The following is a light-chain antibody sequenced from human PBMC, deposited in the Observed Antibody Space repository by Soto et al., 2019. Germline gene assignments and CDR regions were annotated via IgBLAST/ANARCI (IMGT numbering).Light chain of an antibody. V-gene: IGKV3D-20*01. Sequence: EIVLTQSPATLSLSPGERATLSCGASQSVRSSYLAWYQQKPGLAPRLLIYDASSRATGIPDRFSGSGSGTDFTLTISRLEPEDFAVYYCQQYGSSPRRTFGQGTKVEIK. CDR1: QSVRSSY. J-gene: IGKJ1*01. CDR3: QQYGSSPRRT. CDR2: DAS.